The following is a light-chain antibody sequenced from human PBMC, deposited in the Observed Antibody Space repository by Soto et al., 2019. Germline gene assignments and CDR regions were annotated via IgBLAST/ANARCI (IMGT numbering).Light chain of an antibody. Sequence: DIVLTLSPGTLSLSPGERATLSCRASQSVSSYYLAWYQQKPGQAPRLLIYAASSRATGIPDRFSGGGSGTDFTLTISRLEPEDFAVYFCQQYGNSPQITFGQGTRLEIK. CDR1: QSVSSYY. V-gene: IGKV3-20*01. J-gene: IGKJ5*01. CDR3: QQYGNSPQIT. CDR2: AAS.